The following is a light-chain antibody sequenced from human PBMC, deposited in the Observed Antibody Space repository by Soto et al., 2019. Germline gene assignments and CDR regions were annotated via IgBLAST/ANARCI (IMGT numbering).Light chain of an antibody. J-gene: IGKJ5*01. CDR2: DAS. CDR3: QQRTNWIT. V-gene: IGKV3-11*01. Sequence: EIVLTQSPATLSLSPGERATLSCRASQSVRSYLAWYQQKPGQAPRLLIYDASNRATGIPARFSGSGSWTDFTLTLSSLATEDFAVYYCQQRTNWITFGQGTRLEIK. CDR1: QSVRSY.